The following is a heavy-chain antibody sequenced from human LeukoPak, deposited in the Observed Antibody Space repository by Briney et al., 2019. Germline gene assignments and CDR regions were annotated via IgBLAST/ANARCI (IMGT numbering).Heavy chain of an antibody. CDR2: ISGSGGST. V-gene: IGHV3-23*01. CDR3: ASGITLLRGVMDF. Sequence: GGSLRLSCAASGFTFSNCAMSWVRQAPGKWLEWVSPISGSGGSTYYADSVKGRFTISRDNFKNTLYLQMNSLRAEDTAVYYCASGITLLRGVMDFWGQGALVTVSS. CDR1: GFTFSNCA. D-gene: IGHD3-10*01. J-gene: IGHJ4*02.